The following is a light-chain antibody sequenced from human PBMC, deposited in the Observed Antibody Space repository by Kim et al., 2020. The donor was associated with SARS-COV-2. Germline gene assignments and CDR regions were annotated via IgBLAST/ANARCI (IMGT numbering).Light chain of an antibody. Sequence: QSVLNQPASVSGSPGQSITISCTGTANNVGTYDYVSWYQQRPGKAPKLIIYDVIKRPSGVSDRFSGSKSGNTASLTISGLQSDDEADYFCSSYTITSTYVFGTGTKVTVL. CDR2: DVI. CDR1: ANNVGTYDY. CDR3: SSYTITSTYV. V-gene: IGLV2-14*01. J-gene: IGLJ1*01.